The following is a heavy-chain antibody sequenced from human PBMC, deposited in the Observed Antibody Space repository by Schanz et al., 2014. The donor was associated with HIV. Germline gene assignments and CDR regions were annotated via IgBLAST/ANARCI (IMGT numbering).Heavy chain of an antibody. CDR2: IIPIFGTA. J-gene: IGHJ3*02. V-gene: IGHV1-69*01. CDR1: GGTFSYYP. CDR3: ARGLRDSSSSEAFDI. D-gene: IGHD6-6*01. Sequence: QVQLVQSGAEVKKPGSSVKDSCKASGGTFSYYPINWARQAPGQGLEWMGGIIPIFGTANYGQKFQGRVTITADESTRTGYIELSSLRSEDTAVYYCARGLRDSSSSEAFDIWGQGTMVTVSS.